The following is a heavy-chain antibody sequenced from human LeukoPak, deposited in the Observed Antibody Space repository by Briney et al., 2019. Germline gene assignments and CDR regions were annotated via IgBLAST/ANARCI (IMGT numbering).Heavy chain of an antibody. D-gene: IGHD4-17*01. V-gene: IGHV3-23*01. Sequence: PGGSLRLSCAASGFTFSSYGMSWVRQAPGKGLEWVSAISGSGGSTYYADSVKGRFTISRDNSKNTLYLQMNSLRAEDTAVYYCAKTYGDYYYYYMDVWGKGTTVTVSS. CDR2: ISGSGGST. J-gene: IGHJ6*03. CDR3: AKTYGDYYYYYMDV. CDR1: GFTFSSYG.